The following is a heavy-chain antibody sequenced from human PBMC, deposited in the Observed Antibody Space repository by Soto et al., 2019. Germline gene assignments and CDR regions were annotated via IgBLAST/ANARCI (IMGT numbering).Heavy chain of an antibody. CDR3: ARGIVRGGFDI. D-gene: IGHD3-10*02. V-gene: IGHV4-30-4*01. CDR1: GGSMSENDYY. CDR2: IYDTWTT. J-gene: IGHJ3*02. Sequence: QVQLQEAGPGLVRPSQTLSLTCTVAGGSMSENDYYWSWLRQSPGQGLQWIGYIYDTWTTSYSPSLKSRVTMSADTSSNQFSLKLPSVTAADTALYFCARGIVRGGFDIWGQGTLVTVSS.